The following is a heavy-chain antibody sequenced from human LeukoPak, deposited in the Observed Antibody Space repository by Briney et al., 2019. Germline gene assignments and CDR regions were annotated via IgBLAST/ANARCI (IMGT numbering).Heavy chain of an antibody. CDR1: GFTFNTYG. Sequence: GGSLRLSCAASGFTFNTYGMHWVRQAPGKGLEWVAVIWYDGSNKYYADSVRGRFTISRDNSKNTLYLQMYSLRAEDTAVYFCVRDSGEIPNTYYYDSSGYLHYWGPGTLVTVSS. V-gene: IGHV3-33*01. J-gene: IGHJ4*02. CDR2: IWYDGSNK. D-gene: IGHD3-22*01. CDR3: VRDSGEIPNTYYYDSSGYLHY.